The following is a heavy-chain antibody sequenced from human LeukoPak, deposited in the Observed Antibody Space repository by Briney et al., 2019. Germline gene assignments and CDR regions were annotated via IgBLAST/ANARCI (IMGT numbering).Heavy chain of an antibody. D-gene: IGHD5-12*01. CDR3: ARHPDSGYDYWNY. CDR2: ISYSGST. V-gene: IGHV4-59*08. J-gene: IGHJ4*02. Sequence: SETLSLTCTVSGGSIRSYYWSWIRQPPGKGLEWIGYISYSGSTNYNPSLRSRVTISVDTSKNQLSLKLSSVTAADTAVYYCARHPDSGYDYWNYWGQGILVTVSS. CDR1: GGSIRSYY.